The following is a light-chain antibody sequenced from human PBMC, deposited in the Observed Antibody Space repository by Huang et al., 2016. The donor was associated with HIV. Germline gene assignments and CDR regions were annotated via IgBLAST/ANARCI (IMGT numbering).Light chain of an antibody. J-gene: IGKJ1*01. Sequence: DVVMTQSPLSLPVSLGQPASISCSSSQSLVHTDGNTYLNWFHQRPGQSPRRVIYKASNRDSGVPESFSGSASGTDFILKISRVEAEDVGVYFCMQGTHWPPTFGQGTKVEIK. CDR2: KAS. CDR3: MQGTHWPPT. V-gene: IGKV2-30*02. CDR1: QSLVHTDGNTY.